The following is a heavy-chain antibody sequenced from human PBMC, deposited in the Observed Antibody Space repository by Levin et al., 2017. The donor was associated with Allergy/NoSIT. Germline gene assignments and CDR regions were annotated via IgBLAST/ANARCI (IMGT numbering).Heavy chain of an antibody. V-gene: IGHV4-61*02. D-gene: IGHD3-10*01. CDR3: ARAEVGSEH. J-gene: IGHJ4*02. CDR1: GGSISSGSYY. Sequence: SETLSLTCKVSGGSISSGSYYWSWIRQPAAKGLEWIGRIYSSGSANYNPSLKSRVTISVGTSKNQFSLVLSSVTAADTAVYYCARAEVGSEHWGQGTLVTVSS. CDR2: IYSSGSA.